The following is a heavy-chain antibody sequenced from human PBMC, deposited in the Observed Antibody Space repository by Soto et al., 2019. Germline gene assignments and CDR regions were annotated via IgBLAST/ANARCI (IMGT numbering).Heavy chain of an antibody. V-gene: IGHV4-31*03. Sequence: QVQLQESGPGLVKPTQTLSLTCTVSGGSISSGGYYWSWIRQHPGKGLEWIGYIYHSGSTYYTPPLQSRVTISVETSKNQCALKLSSVTAADTAVYYCAREAAGILNWFDPWGQGTLVTVSS. CDR2: IYHSGST. D-gene: IGHD6-25*01. CDR1: GGSISSGGYY. J-gene: IGHJ5*02. CDR3: AREAAGILNWFDP.